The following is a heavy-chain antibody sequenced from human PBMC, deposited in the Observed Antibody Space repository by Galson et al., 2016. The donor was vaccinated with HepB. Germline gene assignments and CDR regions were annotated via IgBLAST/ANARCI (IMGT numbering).Heavy chain of an antibody. J-gene: IGHJ4*02. CDR1: GFTFTTYE. D-gene: IGHD6-19*01. Sequence: SLRLSCAASGFTFTTYEMTWVRQAPGKGLEWISYISSYGSTTYYVDSVKGRFTISRDNAENSLYLQMNSLRAEDTAVYYCARVRWLEPLDYWGQGTLVTVSS. CDR2: ISSYGSTT. V-gene: IGHV3-48*03. CDR3: ARVRWLEPLDY.